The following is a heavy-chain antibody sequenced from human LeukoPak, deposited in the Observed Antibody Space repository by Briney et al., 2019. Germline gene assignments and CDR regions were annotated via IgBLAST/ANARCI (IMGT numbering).Heavy chain of an antibody. CDR2: INHSGST. CDR1: GGSFSGYY. J-gene: IGHJ4*02. D-gene: IGHD6-19*01. V-gene: IGHV4-34*01. CDR3: ARVGSSGWYPDY. Sequence: PSETLSLTCAVYGGSFSGYYWSWIRQPPGKGLEWIGEINHSGSTNYNPSLKSRATISVDTSKNQFSLKLSSVTAADTAVYYCARVGSSGWYPDYWGQGTLVTVSS.